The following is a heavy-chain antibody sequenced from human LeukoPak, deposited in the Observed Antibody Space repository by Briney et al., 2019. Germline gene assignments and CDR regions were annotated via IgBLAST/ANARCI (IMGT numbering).Heavy chain of an antibody. J-gene: IGHJ1*01. CDR2: INHSGST. V-gene: IGHV4-34*01. Sequence: SETLSLTCAVYGGSFSGYYWSWIRQPPGKGLEWIGEINHSGSTNYNPSLKSRVTISVDTSKNQFSLKLSSVTAADTAVYYCAGPSRFSSRWYEHWGQGTLVTVSS. CDR3: AGPSRFSSRWYEH. CDR1: GGSFSGYY. D-gene: IGHD6-13*01.